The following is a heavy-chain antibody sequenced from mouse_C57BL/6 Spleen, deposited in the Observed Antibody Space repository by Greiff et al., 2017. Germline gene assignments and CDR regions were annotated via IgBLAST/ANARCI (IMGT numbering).Heavy chain of an antibody. Sequence: VQGVESGPELVKPGASVKISCKASGYAFSSSWMNWVNQRPGKGLEWIGRIYPGDGDTNYNGKFKGKATLTADKSSSTAYMQLSSLTSEDSAVYFCARRKGYSYYFDYWGQGTTLTVSS. J-gene: IGHJ2*01. CDR2: IYPGDGDT. CDR1: GYAFSSSW. V-gene: IGHV1-82*01. CDR3: ARRKGYSYYFDY. D-gene: IGHD2-3*01.